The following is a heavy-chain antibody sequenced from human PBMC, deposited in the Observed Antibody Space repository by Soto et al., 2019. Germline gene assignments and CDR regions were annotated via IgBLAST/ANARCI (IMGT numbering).Heavy chain of an antibody. V-gene: IGHV3-33*01. CDR2: IWYDGSNK. CDR1: GFTFSSYG. CDR3: ARFLLYSGYDPPDY. J-gene: IGHJ4*02. D-gene: IGHD5-12*01. Sequence: GGSLRLSCAASGFTFSSYGMHWVRQAPGKGLEWVAVIWYDGSNKYYAESVKGRFTISRDNSKNTLYLQMNSLRAEDTAVYYCARFLLYSGYDPPDYWGQGTLVTVSS.